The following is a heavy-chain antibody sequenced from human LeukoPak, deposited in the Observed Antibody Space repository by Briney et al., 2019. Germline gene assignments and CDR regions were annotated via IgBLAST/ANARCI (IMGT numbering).Heavy chain of an antibody. CDR1: GFTVSSNY. CDR3: ARAFPGNSPYYFDY. CDR2: IYSGGST. J-gene: IGHJ4*02. D-gene: IGHD4-23*01. V-gene: IGHV3-53*01. Sequence: GGSLRLSCAASGFTVSSNYMSWVRQAPGKGLEWVSVIYSGGSTYYADSVKGRFTISRDNSKNTLYLQMNSLRAEDTAVYYCARAFPGNSPYYFDYGGKETRVPVSS.